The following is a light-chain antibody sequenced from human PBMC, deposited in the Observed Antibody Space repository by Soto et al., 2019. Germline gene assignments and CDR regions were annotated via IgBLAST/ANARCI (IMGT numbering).Light chain of an antibody. CDR1: SSNIGNDY. V-gene: IGLV1-51*01. CDR2: NCH. J-gene: IGLJ3*02. Sequence: QSVLTQPPSVSAAPGQKVTISCSGSSSNIGNDYVSWFQQFPGAAPKLLIYNCHKRHSGVPDRFSGSTSGTSATLGITGLQTGDEAVYYCGSWDSSLTAGVFGGGTKLTVL. CDR3: GSWDSSLTAGV.